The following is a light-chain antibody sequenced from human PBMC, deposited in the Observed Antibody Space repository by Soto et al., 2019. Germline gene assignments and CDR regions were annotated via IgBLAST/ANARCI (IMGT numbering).Light chain of an antibody. CDR1: SSDVGGYNY. V-gene: IGLV2-14*01. CDR2: EVS. CDR3: SSYTSSRTLH. Sequence: QSSLTQPASVSGSPGQSITISCTGTSSDVGGYNYVSWYQQHPGKAPKLMIYEVSNRPSGVSNRFSGSKSGNTASLTISGLQAEDEADYYCSSYTSSRTLHLGNGTKVTVL. J-gene: IGLJ1*01.